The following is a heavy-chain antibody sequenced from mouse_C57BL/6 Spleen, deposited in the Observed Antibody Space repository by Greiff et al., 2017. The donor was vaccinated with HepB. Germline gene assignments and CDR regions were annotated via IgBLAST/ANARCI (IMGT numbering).Heavy chain of an antibody. CDR2: IDPENGDT. Sequence: VQLQQSGAELVRPGASVKLSCTASGFNIKDDYMHWVKQRPEQGLEWIGWIDPENGDTEYASKFQGKATITADTSSNTADLQLSSLTSEDTAVYYCTSIYDGYYYFDYWGQGTTLTVSS. V-gene: IGHV14-4*01. CDR3: TSIYDGYYYFDY. D-gene: IGHD2-3*01. J-gene: IGHJ2*01. CDR1: GFNIKDDY.